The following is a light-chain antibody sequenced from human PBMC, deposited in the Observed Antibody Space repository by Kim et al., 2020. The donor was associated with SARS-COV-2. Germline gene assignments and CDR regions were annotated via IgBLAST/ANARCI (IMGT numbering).Light chain of an antibody. CDR3: QQFGGSSWT. Sequence: EIVLTQSPGTLSLSPGERATLSCRASQSVSGRYLAWYQQKPGQAPRLLIYGASSRATGIPDRFSGSGSGTDFTLTISRLEPEDFAVYYCQQFGGSSWTFGQGTKLEIK. CDR2: GAS. J-gene: IGKJ1*01. CDR1: QSVSGRY. V-gene: IGKV3-20*01.